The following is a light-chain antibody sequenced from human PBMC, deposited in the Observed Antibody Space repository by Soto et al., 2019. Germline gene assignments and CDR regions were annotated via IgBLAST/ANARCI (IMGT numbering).Light chain of an antibody. J-gene: IGLJ1*01. CDR3: QAYDNSLSAYV. CDR2: GNS. CDR1: SSNIGAHYD. Sequence: QSVLTQPPSVSGAPGQRVTISCTGSSSNIGAHYDIHWYQQLPGTAPKLLIYGNSNRPSGVPDRFSGSKSGTSASLAITGLQAEDEADYYCQAYDNSLSAYVFGTGTKVTVL. V-gene: IGLV1-40*01.